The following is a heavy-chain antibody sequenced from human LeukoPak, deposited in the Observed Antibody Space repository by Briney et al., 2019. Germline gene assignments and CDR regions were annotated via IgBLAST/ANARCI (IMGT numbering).Heavy chain of an antibody. J-gene: IGHJ6*03. D-gene: IGHD3-10*01. CDR3: ARLGAGPPRGYYMDV. V-gene: IGHV3-66*04. Sequence: PGGSLRLSCAASGFTVSSNYMSWVRQAPGKGLEWVSVIYSSGSTYYADSVKGRFTISRDNSKNTLYLQMNSLRAEDTAVYYCARLGAGPPRGYYMDVWGKGTTVTISS. CDR1: GFTVSSNY. CDR2: IYSSGST.